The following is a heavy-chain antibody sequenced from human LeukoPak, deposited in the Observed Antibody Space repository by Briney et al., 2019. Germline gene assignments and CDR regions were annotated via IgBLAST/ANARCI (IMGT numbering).Heavy chain of an antibody. D-gene: IGHD1-26*01. CDR1: GFTFSGSA. V-gene: IGHV3-73*01. CDR2: IRSKANSHAT. Sequence: GGSLRLSCAASGFTFSGSAMHWVRQASGKGLEWVGRIRSKANSHATAYAASVKGRFTISRDDSKNTAYLQMNSLKTEDTAVYYCTRPGAKNNWFDPWGQGTLVTVSS. CDR3: TRPGAKNNWFDP. J-gene: IGHJ5*02.